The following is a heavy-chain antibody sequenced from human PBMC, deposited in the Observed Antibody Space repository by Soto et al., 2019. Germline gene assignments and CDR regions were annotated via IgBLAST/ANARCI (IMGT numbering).Heavy chain of an antibody. CDR2: ISAYNGNT. CDR1: GYTFTSYG. CDR3: ARKYYDILTGYYYGMDV. V-gene: IGHV1-18*01. J-gene: IGHJ6*02. Sequence: QVQLVQCGAEVKKPGASVKVSCKASGYTFTSYGISWVRQAPGQGLEWMGWISAYNGNTNYAQKLQGRVTMTTDTSTSTAYMKLRGLRSDDTAVYYCARKYYDILTGYYYGMDVWGQGTTVTVSS. D-gene: IGHD3-9*01.